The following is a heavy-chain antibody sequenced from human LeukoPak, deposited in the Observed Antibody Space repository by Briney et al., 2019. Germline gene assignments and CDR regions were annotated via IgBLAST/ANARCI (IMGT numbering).Heavy chain of an antibody. CDR1: GFTFSSYA. D-gene: IGHD4-11*01. V-gene: IGHV3-23*01. CDR2: ISGSGGSA. J-gene: IGHJ4*02. Sequence: TGGSLRLSCAASGFTFSSYAMSWVRQAPGKGLEWVSAISGSGGSAYYADSVKGRFTISRDNSKNTLYLQLNSLRAEDTAVYYCAKDRRGYDYPYYFDYWGQGTLVTVSS. CDR3: AKDRRGYDYPYYFDY.